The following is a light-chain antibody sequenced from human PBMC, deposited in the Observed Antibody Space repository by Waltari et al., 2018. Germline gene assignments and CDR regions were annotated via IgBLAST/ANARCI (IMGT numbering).Light chain of an antibody. CDR3: QQRSAWPT. Sequence: EIVLTQSPVTLSLSPVERASLSCRASQSVGSYLAWYQQRPGHPPSLLIYDASYSVTGVPDRFSGSGSGTDFTLTISRLEPEDFAVYYCQQRSAWPTFGGGTKVEFK. V-gene: IGKV3-11*01. CDR1: QSVGSY. CDR2: DAS. J-gene: IGKJ4*01.